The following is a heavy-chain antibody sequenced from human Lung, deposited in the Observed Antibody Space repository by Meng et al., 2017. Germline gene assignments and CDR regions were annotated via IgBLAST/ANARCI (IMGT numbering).Heavy chain of an antibody. J-gene: IGHJ4*02. CDR1: GFTFSTYW. Sequence: VQLVESGGGLVQPGGSLRLSCAASGFTFSTYWMHWARQAPGKGLVWVSHINTDGSSTNYADSVKGRFTISRDNAKNTLYLQMNSLRAEDTAVYYCGRSDGYIRDWGQGTLVTVSS. V-gene: IGHV3-74*01. CDR3: GRSDGYIRD. D-gene: IGHD5-24*01. CDR2: INTDGSST.